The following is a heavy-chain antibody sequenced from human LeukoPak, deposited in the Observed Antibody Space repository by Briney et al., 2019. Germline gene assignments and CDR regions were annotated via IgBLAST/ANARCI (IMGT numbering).Heavy chain of an antibody. Sequence: ASVKVSCKVSGYSVTELSMQWVRQAPGKGLECVGGFDPEEAKMVYAQKFQGRVTMTEDTSTDTAYMELRGLTSEDTAVYHCATRSGDFWSGYVDWGQGTLVAVSS. CDR2: FDPEEAKM. CDR3: ATRSGDFWSGYVD. D-gene: IGHD3-3*01. CDR1: GYSVTELS. V-gene: IGHV1-24*01. J-gene: IGHJ4*02.